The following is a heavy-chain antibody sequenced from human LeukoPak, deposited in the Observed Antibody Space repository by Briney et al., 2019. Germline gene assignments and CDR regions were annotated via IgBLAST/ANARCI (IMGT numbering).Heavy chain of an antibody. J-gene: IGHJ6*02. CDR1: GFTFSSYA. CDR2: ISGSGGST. D-gene: IGHD3-10*01. CDR3: AGAEDRAARVLLWFGELGGSIEPMDV. Sequence: PGGSLRLSCAASGFTFSSYAMSWVRQAPGKGLEWVSAISGSGGSTYYADSVKGRFTISRDNAKNSLYLQMNSLRAEDTAVYYCAGAEDRAARVLLWFGELGGSIEPMDVWGQGTTVTVSS. V-gene: IGHV3-23*01.